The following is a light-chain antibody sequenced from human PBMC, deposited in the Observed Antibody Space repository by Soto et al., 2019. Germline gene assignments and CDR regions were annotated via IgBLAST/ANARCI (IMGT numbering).Light chain of an antibody. V-gene: IGLV6-57*03. CDR2: EDD. J-gene: IGLJ3*02. CDR1: SGSIASNY. CDR3: QSYDNNNWV. Sequence: NFMLTQPHSVSESPGKTVTISCTRSSGSIASNYMQWFQQRPGSAPTTVIYEDDQRHSGVPDRFSASIDSSSNSASLTISGLKPEDEADYYCQSYDNNNWVFGGGTQLTVL.